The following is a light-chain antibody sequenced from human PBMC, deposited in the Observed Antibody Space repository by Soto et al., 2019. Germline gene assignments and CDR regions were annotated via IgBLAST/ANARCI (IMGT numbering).Light chain of an antibody. CDR1: SSNIGSNF. J-gene: IGLJ2*01. V-gene: IGLV1-47*01. Sequence: SVLTQPPSASGTPGQRVTISCSGSSSNIGSNFVYWYQQLPGTAPKLLIYENNQRPSGVPDRFSGSKSGTSASLAISGLRSEDEADYYCAAWDDSLSGPVFGGGTKLTVL. CDR2: ENN. CDR3: AAWDDSLSGPV.